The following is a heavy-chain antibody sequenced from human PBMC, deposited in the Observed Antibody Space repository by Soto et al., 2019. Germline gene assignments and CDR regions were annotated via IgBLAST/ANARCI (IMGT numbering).Heavy chain of an antibody. CDR1: GGSISSYY. CDR2: IYYSGST. D-gene: IGHD3-3*01. J-gene: IGHJ4*02. Sequence: SETLSLTCTVSGGSISSYYWSWIRQPPGKGLEWIGYIYYSGSTNYDPSLKSRVTISVDTSKNQFSLKLSSVTAADTAVYYCARQRFDFWSGTPQYYFDYWGQGTLVTVSS. CDR3: ARQRFDFWSGTPQYYFDY. V-gene: IGHV4-59*08.